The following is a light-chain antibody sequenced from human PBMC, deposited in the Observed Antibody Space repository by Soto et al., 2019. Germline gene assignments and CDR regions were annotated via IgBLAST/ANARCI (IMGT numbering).Light chain of an antibody. V-gene: IGLV2-14*01. J-gene: IGLJ1*01. CDR3: SSYTTSNTYL. CDR1: SSDVGGYNY. Sequence: LTQPASVSGSPGQPITISCTGTSSDVGGYNYVSWYQQFPGKAPKLMIYDVSNRPSGVSNRFSGSKSGNTASLTVSGLQAEDEADYYCSSYTTSNTYLFGTGTKVTVL. CDR2: DVS.